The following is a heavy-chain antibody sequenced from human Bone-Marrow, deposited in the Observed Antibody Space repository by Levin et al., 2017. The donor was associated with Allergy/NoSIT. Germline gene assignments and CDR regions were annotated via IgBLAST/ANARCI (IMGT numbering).Heavy chain of an antibody. J-gene: IGHJ4*02. V-gene: IGHV3-48*02. Sequence: ETLSLTCAASGLTFSSHSMNWVRQAPGKGLEWVSYISTTSSTIYYADSVKGRFTISRDNAKNSLYLQMNSLRDEDTAVYYCARDHITIFSLYFDYWGPGTLVTVSS. CDR2: ISTTSSTI. D-gene: IGHD3-9*01. CDR3: ARDHITIFSLYFDY. CDR1: GLTFSSHS.